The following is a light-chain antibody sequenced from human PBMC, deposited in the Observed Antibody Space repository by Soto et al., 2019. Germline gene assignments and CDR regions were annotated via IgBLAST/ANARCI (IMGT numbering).Light chain of an antibody. V-gene: IGKV3-20*01. CDR1: QSVSGSS. Sequence: EIVLTLSPGTLSLSPGERATLSCRASQSVSGSSLAWYQHKPGQPPRLPIYGASSRATGIPDRFSGSGSGTDFTLTISRLEPEDFAVYYCQQYGSSPHTFGQGTKVEIK. CDR2: GAS. J-gene: IGKJ1*01. CDR3: QQYGSSPHT.